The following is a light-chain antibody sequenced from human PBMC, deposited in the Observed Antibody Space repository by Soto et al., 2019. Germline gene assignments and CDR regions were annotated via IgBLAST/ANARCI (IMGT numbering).Light chain of an antibody. V-gene: IGLV1-36*01. CDR1: SSNIGRND. CDR3: VAWDDSLNGPV. J-gene: IGLJ3*02. CDR2: YDV. Sequence: QSVLTQPPSVSEAPRQRVTISCSGSSSNIGRNDVNWYQQLPGKAPKLIIYYDVLVASGVSDRFSGSKSGTSASLAISGLQSEDEANYFCVAWDDSLNGPVFGGGTKLTVL.